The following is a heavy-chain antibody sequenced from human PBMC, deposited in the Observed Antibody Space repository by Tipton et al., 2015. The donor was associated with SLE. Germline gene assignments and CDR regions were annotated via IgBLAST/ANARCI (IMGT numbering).Heavy chain of an antibody. CDR3: TRGSNFDI. CDR2: IYPGGSS. D-gene: IGHD2-2*01. Sequence: GLVKPSETLSLSCRVSGYSISSGYYWGWIRQPPGKGLECIGDIYPGGSSYYNPSLKSRINISIDTSKNPFSLRLGSVTAADTALYYCTRGSNFDIWGQGTMVTVSS. V-gene: IGHV4-38-2*02. J-gene: IGHJ3*02. CDR1: GYSISSGYY.